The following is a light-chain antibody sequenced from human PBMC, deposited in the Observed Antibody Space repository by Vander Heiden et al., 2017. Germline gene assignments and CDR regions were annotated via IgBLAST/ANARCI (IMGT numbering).Light chain of an antibody. CDR2: AAS. V-gene: IGKV1-39*01. Sequence: DIQMTQSPSSLSASVGDRVTITCRASQSISSYLNWYQQKPGKAPKLLIYAASSLQSGLPSRFSGSASGTDFTLTISMLHPEDFATYYCQQSDSTLRTFGGGTRVEMK. CDR3: QQSDSTLRT. CDR1: QSISSY. J-gene: IGKJ4*01.